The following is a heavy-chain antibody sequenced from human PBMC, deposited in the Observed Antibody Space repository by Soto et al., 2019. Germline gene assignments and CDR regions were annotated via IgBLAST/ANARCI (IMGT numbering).Heavy chain of an antibody. CDR2: INQDGSET. Sequence: EVQLVESGGGLVQPGGSLRLSCAASGFTFRTYWLSWVRQVPGKGLEWVANINQDGSETNYVDSVKGRFTISRDNAKNSLYLQMSSLRAEDTALYYCARDGSTSWYSYDYHGMDVWGQGTTVTVSS. V-gene: IGHV3-7*05. D-gene: IGHD5-18*01. CDR3: ARDGSTSWYSYDYHGMDV. CDR1: GFTFRTYW. J-gene: IGHJ6*02.